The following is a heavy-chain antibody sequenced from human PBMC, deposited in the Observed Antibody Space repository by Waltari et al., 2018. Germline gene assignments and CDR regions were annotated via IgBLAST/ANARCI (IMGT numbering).Heavy chain of an antibody. D-gene: IGHD1-26*01. CDR1: NFTLSNYW. Sequence: EVQLVESGGSLVQPGGSLSLSCAASNFTLSNYWMHWVRQAPGKGLVWVSHINNDGSTTNYADSVQGRFIISRDNAKNTLYLQMNSLRAEDTAVYYCARASGTYYDAFDVWGQGTMVTVSS. CDR3: ARASGTYYDAFDV. CDR2: INNDGSTT. J-gene: IGHJ3*01. V-gene: IGHV3-74*01.